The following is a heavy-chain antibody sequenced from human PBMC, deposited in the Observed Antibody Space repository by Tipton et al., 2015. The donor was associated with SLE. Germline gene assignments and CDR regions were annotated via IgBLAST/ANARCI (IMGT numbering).Heavy chain of an antibody. Sequence: TLSLTCAVYGGSFSGYYWSWIRQPPGKGLEWIGEINHSGSTNYNPSLKSRVTISVDTSKNQFSLKLSSVTAADTAVYYCARDPLYYYDSSGYRDAFDIWGQGTMVTVSS. CDR3: ARDPLYYYDSSGYRDAFDI. CDR2: INHSGST. D-gene: IGHD3-22*01. J-gene: IGHJ3*02. CDR1: GGSFSGYY. V-gene: IGHV4-34*01.